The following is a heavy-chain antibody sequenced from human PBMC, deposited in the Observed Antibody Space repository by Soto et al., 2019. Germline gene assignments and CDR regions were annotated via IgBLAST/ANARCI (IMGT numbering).Heavy chain of an antibody. Sequence: QVQLQQWGAGLLKPSETLSLTCAVYGGSFSGYYWSWIRQPPGKGLEWIGEINHSGSTNYNPSLKSRVPISVDTSKNQFSLKLSSVTAADTAVYYCARGIRNWYFDLWGRGTLVTVSS. CDR3: ARGIRNWYFDL. CDR1: GGSFSGYY. J-gene: IGHJ2*01. CDR2: INHSGST. V-gene: IGHV4-34*01.